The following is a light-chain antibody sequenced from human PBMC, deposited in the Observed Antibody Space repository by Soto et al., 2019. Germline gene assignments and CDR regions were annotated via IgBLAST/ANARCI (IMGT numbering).Light chain of an antibody. CDR1: QSISSY. CDR3: QHYNSYSEA. CDR2: KAS. J-gene: IGKJ1*01. V-gene: IGKV1-5*03. Sequence: DIQMTQSPSTLSGSVGDRVTITCRASQSISSYLNWYQQKPGKAPKLLIYKASTLKSGVPSRFSGSGSGTEFTLTISSLQPDDFATYYCQHYNSYSEAFGQGTK.